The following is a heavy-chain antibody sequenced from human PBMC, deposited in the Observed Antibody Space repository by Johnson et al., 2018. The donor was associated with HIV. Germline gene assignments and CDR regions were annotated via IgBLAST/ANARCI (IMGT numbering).Heavy chain of an antibody. V-gene: IGHV3-20*04. Sequence: VQLVESGGGVVRPGGSLRLSCAAFGFTFDDYGMSWVRQAPEKGLEWVSGINWNGGSTGYADSVQGRFTISRDNSKNTLYLQMNSLRAEDTAVYYCAKVLSPRPWGDDAFDIWGQGTMVTVSS. CDR2: INWNGGST. CDR1: GFTFDDYG. D-gene: IGHD7-27*01. CDR3: AKVLSPRPWGDDAFDI. J-gene: IGHJ3*02.